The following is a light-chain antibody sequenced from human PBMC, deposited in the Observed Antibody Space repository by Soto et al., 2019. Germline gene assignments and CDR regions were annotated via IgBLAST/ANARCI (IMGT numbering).Light chain of an antibody. CDR3: QQYYSTPLT. Sequence: DIMMTQSPGSLAVSLGERATINCKSSQSVLYSSNNKNYLAWYQQKPGQPPKLLIYWASTRESGVPDRFSGSGSGTDFTLTISSLQAEDVAVYYCQQYYSTPLTFGGGTKVDI. CDR2: WAS. J-gene: IGKJ4*01. CDR1: QSVLYSSNNKNY. V-gene: IGKV4-1*01.